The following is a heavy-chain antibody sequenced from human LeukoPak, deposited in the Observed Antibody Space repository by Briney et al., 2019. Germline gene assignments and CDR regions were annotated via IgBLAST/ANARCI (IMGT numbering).Heavy chain of an antibody. CDR1: GGSISNYY. Sequence: SETLSLTCTVSGGSISNYYWGWIRQPPGKGLEWIGNIFYSGSTYYGPSLKSRLTISLDTSRNQFSRKLNSVTAADTAVYYCAKSNGYGLIDIWGQGTMVTVSS. CDR2: IFYSGST. V-gene: IGHV4-59*12. CDR3: AKSNGYGLIDI. J-gene: IGHJ3*02. D-gene: IGHD3-10*01.